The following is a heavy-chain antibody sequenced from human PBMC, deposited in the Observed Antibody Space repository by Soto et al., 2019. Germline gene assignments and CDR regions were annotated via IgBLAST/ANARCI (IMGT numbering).Heavy chain of an antibody. Sequence: SPTLSLTCAISGDSVSSNSAAWNWIRQSPSRGLECLGRTYYRSKWYNDYVVSVKSRITINPDTSKNQFSLQLNSVTPEDTAVYYCARDSGSYYRGHYHYYGMDVWSRGTTVTVSS. V-gene: IGHV6-1*01. D-gene: IGHD1-26*01. CDR2: TYYRSKWYN. J-gene: IGHJ6*02. CDR1: GDSVSSNSAA. CDR3: ARDSGSYYRGHYHYYGMDV.